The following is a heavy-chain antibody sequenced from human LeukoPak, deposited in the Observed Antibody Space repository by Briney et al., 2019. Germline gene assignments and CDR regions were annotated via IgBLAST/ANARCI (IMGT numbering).Heavy chain of an antibody. CDR2: IYTSGSI. V-gene: IGHV4-61*02. D-gene: IGHD1-1*01. J-gene: IGHJ4*02. Sequence: SQTLSLTCSVSGGSISSGSYYWSWIRQPAGKGLEWIGRIYTSGSINYNPSLKSRVTISVDTSKNQFSLRLSSVTAADTAVYYCARPNWNDLHFDYWGQGTLVTVSS. CDR3: ARPNWNDLHFDY. CDR1: GGSISSGSYY.